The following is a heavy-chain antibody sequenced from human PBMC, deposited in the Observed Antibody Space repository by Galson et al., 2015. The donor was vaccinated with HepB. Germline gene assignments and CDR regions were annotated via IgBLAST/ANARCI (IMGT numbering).Heavy chain of an antibody. V-gene: IGHV1-69*13. CDR3: ATLGNYSPYYFDY. J-gene: IGHJ4*02. CDR2: IIPIFGTV. CDR1: GGTFSSYA. Sequence: SVKVSCKASGGTFSSYAISWVRQAPGQGLEWMGGIIPIFGTVNYAQKFQGRVTITADESTSTAYMELSSLRSEDTAVYYCATLGNYSPYYFDYWGQGTLVTVSS. D-gene: IGHD1-7*01.